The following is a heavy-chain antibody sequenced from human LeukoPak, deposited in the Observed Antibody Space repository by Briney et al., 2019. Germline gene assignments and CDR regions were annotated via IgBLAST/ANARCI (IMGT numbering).Heavy chain of an antibody. CDR2: IYHSGST. J-gene: IGHJ6*03. D-gene: IGHD2/OR15-2a*01. CDR1: GGSISSSSYY. Sequence: PSETLSLTCTVSGGSISSSSYYWGRIRQPPGKGLEWIGSIYHSGSTNYNPSLKSRVTISMDKSKNQFSLNLSSVTAADTAVYYCAKDVNERGAETDYMDVWGKGTTVTVPS. CDR3: AKDVNERGAETDYMDV. V-gene: IGHV4-39*07.